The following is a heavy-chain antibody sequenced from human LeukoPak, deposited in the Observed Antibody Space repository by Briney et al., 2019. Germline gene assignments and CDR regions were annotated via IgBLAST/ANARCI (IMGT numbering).Heavy chain of an antibody. CDR2: ITSNSDYL. CDR1: GFTFSSYS. Sequence: GGSLRLSCAASGFTFSSYSMNGVRQAPGKGLEWVSGITSNSDYLYYADSMKGRFTISRDNAKNSLYLQMNSLRAEDTAVYYCARVLSGSYYAVYYFDYWGQGTLVTVSS. CDR3: ARVLSGSYYAVYYFDY. V-gene: IGHV3-21*04. J-gene: IGHJ4*02. D-gene: IGHD1-26*01.